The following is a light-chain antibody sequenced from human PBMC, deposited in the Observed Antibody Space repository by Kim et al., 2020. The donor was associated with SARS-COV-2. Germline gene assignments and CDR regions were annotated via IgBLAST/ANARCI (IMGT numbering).Light chain of an antibody. CDR1: SSNIGAGYD. Sequence: QSVLTQPPSVSGAPGQRVTISCTGSSSNIGAGYDVHGYQQLPGTAPKLLIYGNSNRPSGVPDRFSGSKSGTSDSLAITGLQAEDEADYYCQSYDSSLSGVVFGGGTQLTVL. CDR3: QSYDSSLSGVV. CDR2: GNS. J-gene: IGLJ2*01. V-gene: IGLV1-40*01.